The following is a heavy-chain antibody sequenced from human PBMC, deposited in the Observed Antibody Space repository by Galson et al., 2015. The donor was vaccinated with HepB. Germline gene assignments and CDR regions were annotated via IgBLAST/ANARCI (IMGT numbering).Heavy chain of an antibody. D-gene: IGHD3-16*01. J-gene: IGHJ5*02. CDR3: AREGDTKEDVNWFDP. CDR2: INPNSGVT. CDR1: GYTFTGYY. V-gene: IGHV1-2*04. Sequence: SVKVSCKASGYTFTGYYIHWVRQAPGQGLEWMGWINPNSGVTNYAEKFQGWVTMSRDTSISTVYMELSRLRSDDTAVCYCAREGDTKEDVNWFDPWGQGTLVTVSS.